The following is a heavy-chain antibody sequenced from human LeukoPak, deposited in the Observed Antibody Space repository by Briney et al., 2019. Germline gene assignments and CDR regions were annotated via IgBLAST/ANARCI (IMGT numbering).Heavy chain of an antibody. D-gene: IGHD6-25*01. CDR3: AKIIGSGKFDY. CDR1: GDSISSSS. J-gene: IGHJ4*02. Sequence: PSETLSLTCTVSGDSISSSSWSWIRQPAGKGLEWIGRFYNSGSSNYNPSLNSRVTMSLDTSKNQFSLKLSSVTAADTAVYYCAKIIGSGKFDYWVQGTLVTVS. V-gene: IGHV4-4*07. CDR2: FYNSGSS.